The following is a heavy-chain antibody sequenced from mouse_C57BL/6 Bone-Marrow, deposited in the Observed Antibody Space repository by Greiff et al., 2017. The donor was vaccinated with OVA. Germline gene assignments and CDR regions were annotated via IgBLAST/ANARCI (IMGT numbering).Heavy chain of an antibody. CDR1: GFNIKDDY. CDR2: IDPENGDT. V-gene: IGHV14-4*01. J-gene: IGHJ1*03. Sequence: VQLQQSGAELVRPGASVKLSCTASGFNIKDDYMHWVKQRPEQGLEWIGWIDPENGDTAYDSKFQGKATITADTSSNTAYLQLSSLTSEYTAVYYCTTGGNYGYFDVWGTGTTVTVSS. CDR3: TTGGNYGYFDV. D-gene: IGHD2-1*01.